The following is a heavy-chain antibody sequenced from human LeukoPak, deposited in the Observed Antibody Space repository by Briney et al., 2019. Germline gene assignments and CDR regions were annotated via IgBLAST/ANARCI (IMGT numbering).Heavy chain of an antibody. V-gene: IGHV3-73*01. D-gene: IGHD1-26*01. J-gene: IGHJ3*01. CDR3: TGGIVGASDAFDV. CDR2: IRSKGNNYAT. Sequence: GGSLRLSCAASGFTFSGSTMHWVRQASGKGLEWVGRIRSKGNNYATAYAASVKGRFTISREDSKNMAYLQMSRLKTEDTAVYYRTGGIVGASDAFDVWGQGTMVTVSA. CDR1: GFTFSGST.